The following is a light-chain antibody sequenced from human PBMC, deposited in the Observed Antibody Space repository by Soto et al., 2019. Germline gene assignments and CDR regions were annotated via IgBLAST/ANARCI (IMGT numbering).Light chain of an antibody. CDR3: SAWDDSLNGLYG. Sequence: QSVLTQAPSASGTPGQRVTISCSGSSSNIGRSSVNWYQHLPGTAPKLLIYSNDRRPSGVPERFSGSKSGTSASLAISGLQSEDEADYYCSAWDDSLNGLYGFGGGTMVT. CDR1: SSNIGRSS. J-gene: IGLJ1*01. V-gene: IGLV1-44*01. CDR2: SND.